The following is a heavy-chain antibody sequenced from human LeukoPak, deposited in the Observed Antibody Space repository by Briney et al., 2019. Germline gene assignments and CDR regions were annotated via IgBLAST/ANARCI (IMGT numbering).Heavy chain of an antibody. CDR1: GFTFSSYS. CDR3: ARDLGWEVATVKYFDY. V-gene: IGHV3-21*01. J-gene: IGHJ4*02. Sequence: PGGSLRLSCAASGFTFSSYSMNWVRQAPGKGLEWVSSICSSSSYIYYADSVKGRFTISRDNAKNSLYLQMNSLRAEDTAVYYCARDLGWEVATVKYFDYWGQGTLVTVSS. CDR2: ICSSSSYI. D-gene: IGHD5-12*01.